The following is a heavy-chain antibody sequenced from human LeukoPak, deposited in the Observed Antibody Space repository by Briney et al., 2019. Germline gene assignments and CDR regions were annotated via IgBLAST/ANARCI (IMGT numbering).Heavy chain of an antibody. CDR3: DGVTDRITISRDNAKDALYLQKTSLRAEDTSIYYCARGFRIVATAAHGPRPYYYYMYV. D-gene: IGHD2/OR15-2a*01. CDR2: FSSSCSTI. CDR1: GFTFSSYE. V-gene: IGHV3-48*03. J-gene: IGHJ6*03. Sequence: GGSLRLSCAASGFTFSSYEMNWGRKAPGKGLGRVSYFSSSCSTIYYADSVKDRFTISRDNARNSPYLQTNSQRTDATADYYADGVTDRITISRDNAKDALYLQKTSLRAEDTSIYYCARGFRIVATAAHGPRPYYYYMYVWGKGTTVTISS.